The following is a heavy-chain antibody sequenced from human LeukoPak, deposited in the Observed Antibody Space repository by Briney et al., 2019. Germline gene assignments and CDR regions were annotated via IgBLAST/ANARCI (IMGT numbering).Heavy chain of an antibody. V-gene: IGHV4-61*01. CDR3: ARGEYGLFDY. D-gene: IGHD2/OR15-2a*01. J-gene: IGHJ4*02. CDR1: GGSISGGSYY. Sequence: SQTLSLTCTVSGGSISGGSYYWSWIRQPPGKGLEWIGYIYYSGSTKYNLSLKSRVTISVDTSKNQLSLRLSSVTAADTAVYYCARGEYGLFDYWGQGTLVTVSS. CDR2: IYYSGST.